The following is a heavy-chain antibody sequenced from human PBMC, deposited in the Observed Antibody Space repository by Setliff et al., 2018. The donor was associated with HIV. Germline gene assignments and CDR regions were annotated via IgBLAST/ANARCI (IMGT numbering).Heavy chain of an antibody. CDR2: ISSSGNTI. V-gene: IGHV3-48*03. J-gene: IGHJ1*01. CDR1: GFTFSSFE. D-gene: IGHD6-19*01. Sequence: PGGSLRLSCAASGFTFSSFEMNWVRQAPGKGLEWISYISSSGNTIYSADSVKGRFTISRDNAKNSLSLQMNSLRVEDTAVYYCARGGSGWPGDEYFQHWGQGSLVTV. CDR3: ARGGSGWPGDEYFQH.